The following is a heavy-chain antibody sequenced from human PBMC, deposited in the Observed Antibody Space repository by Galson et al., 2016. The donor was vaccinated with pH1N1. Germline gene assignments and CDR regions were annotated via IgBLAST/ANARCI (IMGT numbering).Heavy chain of an antibody. CDR3: ARPGRTETTKEGFAWGYGMDV. CDR1: GGSFAKYA. D-gene: IGHD1-1*01. CDR2: IIPIYGTP. V-gene: IGHV1-69*13. J-gene: IGHJ6*02. Sequence: SVKVSCKASGGSFAKYAVSWVRQAPGQGLEWMGRIIPIYGTPNYAQKFPARPTITADEYTTTVYMELNSLISAVTAIYYCARPGRTETTKEGFAWGYGMDVWGQGTTVTVSS.